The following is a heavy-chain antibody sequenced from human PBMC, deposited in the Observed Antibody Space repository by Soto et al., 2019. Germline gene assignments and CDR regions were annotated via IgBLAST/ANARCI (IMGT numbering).Heavy chain of an antibody. V-gene: IGHV4-34*01. CDR1: GGSFSGYY. D-gene: IGHD3-3*01. CDR2: INHSGST. Sequence: PWETLSLTCAVYGGSFSGYYWSWIRQPPGKGLEWIGEINHSGSTDYNPSLKSRVTISVDTSKNQFSLKMSSVTAEDKAVYYCARGRSITIFGVVYPIYYYYGMDVWGQGTTVT. J-gene: IGHJ6*02. CDR3: ARGRSITIFGVVYPIYYYYGMDV.